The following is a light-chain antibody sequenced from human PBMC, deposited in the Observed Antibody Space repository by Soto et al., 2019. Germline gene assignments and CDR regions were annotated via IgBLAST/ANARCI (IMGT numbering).Light chain of an antibody. CDR3: QQYNNWPYT. V-gene: IGKV3-15*01. Sequence: EIVMTQSPATLSVSPGERATLSCRASQSVSSNLAWYQQKPGQAPRLLIYGASTRATGIPARFSVSGSGTEFTLTISRLQSEEFAVYYCQQYNNWPYTFGQGTKLEIK. CDR1: QSVSSN. CDR2: GAS. J-gene: IGKJ2*01.